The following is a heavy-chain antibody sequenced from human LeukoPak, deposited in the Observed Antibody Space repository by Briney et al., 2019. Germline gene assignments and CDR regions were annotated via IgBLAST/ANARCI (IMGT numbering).Heavy chain of an antibody. D-gene: IGHD6-13*01. V-gene: IGHV3-48*03. CDR3: ARVRYSSSWYVNYYFDY. J-gene: IGHJ4*02. CDR1: GFTFSRYG. Sequence: SGGSLRLSCAASGFTFSRYGMHWVRQAPGKGLEWVSYISSSGRTIYYADSVKGRFTISRDNAKNSLYLQMNSLRAEDTAIYYCARVRYSSSWYVNYYFDYWGQGTLVTVSS. CDR2: ISSSGRTI.